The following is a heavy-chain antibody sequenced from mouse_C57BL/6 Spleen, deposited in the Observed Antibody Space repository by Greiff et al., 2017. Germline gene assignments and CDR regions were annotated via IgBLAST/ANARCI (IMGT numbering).Heavy chain of an antibody. CDR3: ARGGDGPAWFAY. J-gene: IGHJ3*01. Sequence: VQLQESGAELARPGASVKLSCKASGYTFTSYGISWVKQRTGQGLEWIGEIYPRSGNTYYNEKFKGKATLTADKSSSTAYMELRSLTSEDSAVYFCARGGDGPAWFAYWGQGTLVTVSA. V-gene: IGHV1-81*01. D-gene: IGHD3-1*01. CDR2: IYPRSGNT. CDR1: GYTFTSYG.